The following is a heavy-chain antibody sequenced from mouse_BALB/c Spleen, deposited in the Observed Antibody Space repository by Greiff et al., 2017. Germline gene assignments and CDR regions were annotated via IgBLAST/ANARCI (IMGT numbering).Heavy chain of an antibody. CDR2: IWGDGST. CDR3: AGYGNAMDY. J-gene: IGHJ4*01. V-gene: IGHV2-6-7*01. Sequence: QVQLKQSGPGLVAPSQSLSITCTVSGFSLTGYGVNWVRQPPGKGLEWLGMIWGDGSTDYNSALKSRLSISKDNSKSQVFLKMNSLQTDDTARYCFAGYGNAMDYWGQGTSVTVSS. CDR1: GFSLTGYG. D-gene: IGHD2-10*02.